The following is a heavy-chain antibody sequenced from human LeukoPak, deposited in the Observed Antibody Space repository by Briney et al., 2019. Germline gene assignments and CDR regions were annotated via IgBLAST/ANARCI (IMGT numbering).Heavy chain of an antibody. CDR2: ISSRGGDT. V-gene: IGHV3-23*01. Sequence: GGSLRLSCAASGFSFSSSPMSWVRQTPGKGLEWVSGISSRGGDTPYADSVKGRFTISRDNSRNTLYLQMNSLRVEDTAVYYCAKKNSGLHPFDFWGQGTLVTVSS. CDR1: GFSFSSSP. CDR3: AKKNSGLHPFDF. J-gene: IGHJ4*02. D-gene: IGHD4-23*01.